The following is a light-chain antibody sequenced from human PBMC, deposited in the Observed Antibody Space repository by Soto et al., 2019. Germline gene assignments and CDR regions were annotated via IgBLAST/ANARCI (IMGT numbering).Light chain of an antibody. Sequence: DIQMTQSPSSLSASVGDRVNITCLASQTISRYLNWYQQRPGKAPKVLIYATSSLQSGVPSRFSGSGSGTDFTLTISSLQPEDFATYYCQQSYSNPRRTFGQGTKVDIK. CDR3: QQSYSNPRRT. V-gene: IGKV1-39*01. CDR1: QTISRY. CDR2: ATS. J-gene: IGKJ1*01.